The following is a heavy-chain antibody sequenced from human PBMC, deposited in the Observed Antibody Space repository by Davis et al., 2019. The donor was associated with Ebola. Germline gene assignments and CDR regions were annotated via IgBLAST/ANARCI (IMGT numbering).Heavy chain of an antibody. Sequence: PSETLSLTCTVSAGSVNGFYWTWIRQSAGKGLEWIRRVYSSGHAAYNPSLRSLVSMSVDTSKNQFSLKLDSVTAADTAIYYCARVGLNAFDIWGQGTLVTVSS. CDR1: AGSVNGFY. V-gene: IGHV4-4*07. CDR3: ARVGLNAFDI. CDR2: VYSSGHA. J-gene: IGHJ3*02.